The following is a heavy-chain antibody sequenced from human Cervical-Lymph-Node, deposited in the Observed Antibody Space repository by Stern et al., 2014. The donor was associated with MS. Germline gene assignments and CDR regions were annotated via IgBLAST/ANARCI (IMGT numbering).Heavy chain of an antibody. J-gene: IGHJ4*02. Sequence: QVQLQESGPGLVKPSETLSLTCTVSGGSTSSSNYYWGWIRQPPGKGLEWIASISHSGSSYSIPSLKSRLAISIDTSKTHFPLKLISVTAADTAVYYCASLNGSGSYPDYWGRGTLVIVSS. CDR1: GGSTSSSNYY. V-gene: IGHV4-39*01. CDR3: ASLNGSGSYPDY. D-gene: IGHD3-10*01. CDR2: ISHSGSS.